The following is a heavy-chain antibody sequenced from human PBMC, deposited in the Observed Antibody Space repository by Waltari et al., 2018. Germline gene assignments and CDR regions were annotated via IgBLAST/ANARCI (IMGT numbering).Heavy chain of an antibody. D-gene: IGHD3-3*01. CDR1: GFTFSSYE. J-gene: IGHJ6*02. CDR2: ISSSGSTI. V-gene: IGHV3-48*03. CDR3: ARDHRLRFLEWLVGYYGMDV. Sequence: EVQLVESGGGLVQPGGSLRLSCAASGFTFSSYEMNWVRQAPGKGLEWVSYISSSGSTIYYADSVKGRFTISRDNAKNSLYLQMNSLRAEDTAVYYCARDHRLRFLEWLVGYYGMDVWGQGTTVTVSS.